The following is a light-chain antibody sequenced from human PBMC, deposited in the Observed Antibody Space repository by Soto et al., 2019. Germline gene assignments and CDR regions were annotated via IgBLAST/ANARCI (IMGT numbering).Light chain of an antibody. J-gene: IGKJ1*01. CDR1: QSLLDSDDGNTY. CDR3: MQRIEFPWT. Sequence: EIEMTQTPLSLPVTPGEPASISCRSSQSLLDSDDGNTYVDWYLQKPGQSPHLLLYMLSYRASGGPDRFSGSGSGTAFTLKISRVEAEDVGVYYCMQRIEFPWTFGQGTKVEIK. V-gene: IGKV2-40*01. CDR2: MLS.